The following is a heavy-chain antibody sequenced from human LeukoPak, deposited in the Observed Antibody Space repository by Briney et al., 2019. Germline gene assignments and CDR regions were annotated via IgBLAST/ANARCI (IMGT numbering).Heavy chain of an antibody. CDR2: IGAAGSTI. J-gene: IGHJ4*02. V-gene: IGHV3-48*01. D-gene: IGHD2-2*01. CDR3: ARDSSTYAGPPDY. CDR1: GFTFSSYS. Sequence: GSLRLSCAASGFTFSSYSMNWVRQAPGKGLEWVSYIGAAGSTIYYADSVKGRFTISRDNAKNSLFLQMNSLRAEDTAVYYCARDSSTYAGPPDYWGQGTLVTVSS.